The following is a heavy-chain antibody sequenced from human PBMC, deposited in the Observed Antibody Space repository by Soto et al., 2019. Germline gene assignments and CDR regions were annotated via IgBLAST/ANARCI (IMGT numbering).Heavy chain of an antibody. Sequence: QVQLVQSGAEVKKPGSSVTVSCKASGGTFSSYTISWVRQAPGQGLEWMGGIIPIFGTANYAQKFQGRVTITADESTSTAYMELSSLRSEDTAVYYCXXXXXXXXXXXXXXLWGRGTLVTVSS. CDR3: XXXXXXXXXXXXXXL. V-gene: IGHV1-69*12. CDR1: GGTFSSYT. J-gene: IGHJ2*01. CDR2: IIPIFGTA.